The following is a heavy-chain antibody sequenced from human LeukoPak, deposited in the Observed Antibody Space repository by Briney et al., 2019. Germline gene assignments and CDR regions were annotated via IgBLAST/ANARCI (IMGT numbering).Heavy chain of an antibody. V-gene: IGHV3-48*01. CDR1: GFTFSTYS. D-gene: IGHD3-3*01. CDR3: ATITIFGVLIGDY. Sequence: GGSLRLSCAASGFTFSTYSMNWVRQAPGKGLEWVSYISSSSGTIYYADSVKGRFTISRDNAKNSLYLQMNSLRAEDTAVYYCATITIFGVLIGDYWGQGTLVTVSS. J-gene: IGHJ4*02. CDR2: ISSSSGTI.